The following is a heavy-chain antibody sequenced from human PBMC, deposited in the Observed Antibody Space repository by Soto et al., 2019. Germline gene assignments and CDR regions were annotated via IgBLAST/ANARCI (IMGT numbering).Heavy chain of an antibody. Sequence: GGSLRLSFTASGFTFGDYAMSWFRQAPGKGLEWVGFIRSKAYGGTTEYAASVKGRFTISRDDSKSIAYLQMNSLKTEDTAVYYCTRDPSTYYYGSGIWGQGTMVTVSS. J-gene: IGHJ3*02. CDR1: GFTFGDYA. V-gene: IGHV3-49*03. D-gene: IGHD3-10*01. CDR3: TRDPSTYYYGSGI. CDR2: IRSKAYGGTT.